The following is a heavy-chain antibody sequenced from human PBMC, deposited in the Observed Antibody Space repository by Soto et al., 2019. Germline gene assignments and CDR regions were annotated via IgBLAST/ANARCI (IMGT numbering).Heavy chain of an antibody. CDR1: GFMFSSYA. V-gene: IGHV3-23*01. CDR2: ISGSGELT. CDR3: AKRGDCTSTSCRGAFDP. Sequence: EVQLLESGGGLVQPGGSLRLSCAASGFMFSSYAMTWIRQAPGKGLEWVSTISGSGELTYFADSVKGRCTISRDNFKNTLYLQMNSLRAEDTAVYYCAKRGDCTSTSCRGAFDPWGQGTLVTVSS. D-gene: IGHD2-2*01. J-gene: IGHJ5*02.